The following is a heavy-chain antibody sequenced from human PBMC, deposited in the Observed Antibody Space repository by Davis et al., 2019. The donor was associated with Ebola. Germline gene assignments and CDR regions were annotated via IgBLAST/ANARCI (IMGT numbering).Heavy chain of an antibody. CDR1: GYRFTSYY. D-gene: IGHD3-22*01. V-gene: IGHV1-46*01. Sequence: SVTVSCKASGYRFTSYYMHWLRQAPGQGLEWMGIINPITGGTSYAQNFQVRVNMTRDTSTSTVYMELSSLRSEDTAVYYCAREGGRYYDSSGYVFDIWGQGTMVKVSS. CDR3: AREGGRYYDSSGYVFDI. J-gene: IGHJ3*02. CDR2: INPITGGT.